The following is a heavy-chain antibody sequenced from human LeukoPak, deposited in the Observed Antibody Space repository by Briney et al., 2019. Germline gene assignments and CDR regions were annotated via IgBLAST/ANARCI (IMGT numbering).Heavy chain of an antibody. J-gene: IGHJ6*03. D-gene: IGHD2-2*01. CDR3: ARGPIIDIVVIPAAADYYHMDV. CDR1: GYTFTTYY. Sequence: ASVKVSCKASGYTFTTYYMHWVRQAPGQGPEWIGLINPSGAGTNYAQKLQGRVTMTTDSSTSTAYMELRSLRSDDTAVYYCARGPIIDIVVIPAAADYYHMDVWGKGTTVTVSS. V-gene: IGHV1-46*01. CDR2: INPSGAGT.